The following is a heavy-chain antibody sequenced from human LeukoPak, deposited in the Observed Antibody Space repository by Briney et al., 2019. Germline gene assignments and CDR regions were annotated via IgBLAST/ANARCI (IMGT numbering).Heavy chain of an antibody. D-gene: IGHD3-10*01. CDR3: ARSGEIADDY. CDR1: GFTFSSHA. CDR2: ISYDGSNK. Sequence: GGSLRLSCAASGFTFSSHAMHWVRQAPCKGLEWVAVISYDGSNKYYADSVKGRFTISRDNSKNTVYLQMNNLRAEDTAVYYCARSGEIADDYWGQGTLVTVSS. V-gene: IGHV3-30-3*01. J-gene: IGHJ4*02.